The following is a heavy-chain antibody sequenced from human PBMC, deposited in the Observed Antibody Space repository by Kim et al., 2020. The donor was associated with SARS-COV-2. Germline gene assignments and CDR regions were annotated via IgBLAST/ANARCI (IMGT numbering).Heavy chain of an antibody. CDR2: ISSSSSTI. Sequence: GGSLRLSCAASGFTFSSYSMNWVRQAPGKGLEWVSYISSSSSTIYYADSVKGRFTISRDNAKNSLYLQMNSLRDEDTAVYYCARVDYDILTGFDAFDIWGQGTMVTVSS. J-gene: IGHJ3*02. D-gene: IGHD3-9*01. V-gene: IGHV3-48*02. CDR3: ARVDYDILTGFDAFDI. CDR1: GFTFSSYS.